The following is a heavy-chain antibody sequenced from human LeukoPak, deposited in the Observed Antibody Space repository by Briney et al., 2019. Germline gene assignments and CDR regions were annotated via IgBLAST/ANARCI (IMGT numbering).Heavy chain of an antibody. D-gene: IGHD5/OR15-5a*01. Sequence: SVQVSCQASGGTFISYAIIWVRQAPSQELEWMGGIIPIFCTANYAQKFQVRVTITTDKSTSTAYMELSSLRPEDTAVYYCARDHLRELLFFDYWGQGTLVIVSS. J-gene: IGHJ4*02. V-gene: IGHV1-69*05. CDR1: GGTFISYA. CDR3: ARDHLRELLFFDY. CDR2: IIPIFCTA.